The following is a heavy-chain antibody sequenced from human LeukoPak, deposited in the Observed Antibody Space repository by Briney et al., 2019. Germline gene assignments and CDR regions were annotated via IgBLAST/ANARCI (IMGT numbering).Heavy chain of an antibody. D-gene: IGHD3-22*01. V-gene: IGHV1-18*01. CDR1: GYTFTSYG. Sequence: ASVKVSCKASGYTFTSYGISWVRQAPGQGVEWMGWISAYNGNTNYAQKLQGRVTMTTDTSTSTAYMELRSLRSDDTAVYYCARDKAYYYDSSGSYFDYWGQGTLVTVSS. CDR2: ISAYNGNT. J-gene: IGHJ4*02. CDR3: ARDKAYYYDSSGSYFDY.